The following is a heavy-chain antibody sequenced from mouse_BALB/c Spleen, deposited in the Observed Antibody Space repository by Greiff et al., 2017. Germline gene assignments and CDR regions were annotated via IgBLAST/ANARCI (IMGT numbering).Heavy chain of an antibody. CDR3: AKGDLPMDY. Sequence: EVKLQESGPGLVKPSQSLSLTCSVTGYSITSGYYWNWIRQFPGNKLEWMGYISYDGSNNYNPSLKNRISITRDTSKNQFFLKLNSVTTEDTATYYCAKGDLPMDYWGQGTSVTVSS. V-gene: IGHV3-6*02. CDR2: ISYDGSN. J-gene: IGHJ4*01. CDR1: GYSITSGYY.